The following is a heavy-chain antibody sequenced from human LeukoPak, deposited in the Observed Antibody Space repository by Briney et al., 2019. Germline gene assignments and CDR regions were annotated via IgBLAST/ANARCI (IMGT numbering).Heavy chain of an antibody. CDR1: GFTFSSYS. Sequence: PGGSLRLSCAASGFTFSSYSMNWVRQAPGKGLEWVSSISSSSSYIYYADPVKGRFTISRDNAKNSLYLQMNSLRAEDTAVYYCAREKEAARYYYYYYGMDVWGQGTTVTVSS. D-gene: IGHD6-6*01. V-gene: IGHV3-21*01. CDR2: ISSSSSYI. J-gene: IGHJ6*02. CDR3: AREKEAARYYYYYYGMDV.